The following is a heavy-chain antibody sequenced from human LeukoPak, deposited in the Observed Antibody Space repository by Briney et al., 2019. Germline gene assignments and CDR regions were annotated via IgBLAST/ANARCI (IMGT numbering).Heavy chain of an antibody. CDR3: ARVAIAAAGNFDY. J-gene: IGHJ4*02. V-gene: IGHV4-31*03. Sequence: PSETLSLTCTVSGGSISSGGYYWSWIRQHPGKGLEWIGYIYYSGSTYYNPSLKSRVTISVDTSKNQFSLKLSSVTAADTAVYYCARVAIAAAGNFDYWGQGTLVTVSS. CDR2: IYYSGST. CDR1: GGSISSGGYY. D-gene: IGHD6-13*01.